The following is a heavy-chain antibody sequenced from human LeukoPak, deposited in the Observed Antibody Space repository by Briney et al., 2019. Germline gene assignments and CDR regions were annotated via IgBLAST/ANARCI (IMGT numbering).Heavy chain of an antibody. J-gene: IGHJ1*01. CDR1: GFTFSSYG. CDR2: ISYDGCNQ. CDR3: AKEGPDVVVPGVHSVYFQQ. D-gene: IGHD2-2*01. V-gene: IGHV3-30*18. Sequence: GGSLRLSCAASGFTFSSYGIHWVRQAPDKGLEWVGIISYDGCNQYYADAVKGRFTISRDNSKNTLYLQMNSLRAEDRAVYYCAKEGPDVVVPGVHSVYFQQWGEGSLVSVSS.